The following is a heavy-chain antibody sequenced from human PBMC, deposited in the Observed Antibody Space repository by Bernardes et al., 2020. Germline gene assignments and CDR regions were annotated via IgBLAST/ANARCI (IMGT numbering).Heavy chain of an antibody. J-gene: IGHJ4*02. Sequence: SEPLSLTCTVFGGSISSSSYYWGWLLQPPGKGLEWIGSIYYSGSTYYNPSLKSRVTISVDTSKNQFSLKLSSVTAADTAVYYCARLAYYYDSSGYYRDLYYFDYWGQGTLVTVSS. V-gene: IGHV4-39*01. D-gene: IGHD3-22*01. CDR1: GGSISSSSYY. CDR3: ARLAYYYDSSGYYRDLYYFDY. CDR2: IYYSGST.